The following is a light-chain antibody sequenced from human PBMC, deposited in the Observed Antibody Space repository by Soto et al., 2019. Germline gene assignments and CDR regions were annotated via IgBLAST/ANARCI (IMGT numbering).Light chain of an antibody. V-gene: IGLV1-47*01. Sequence: QSVLTQPPSASGTPGQRVTISCTGSSSDIGSIYVYWYQQLPEMAPKLLIYKNDQRPSGISERFSGSKSGTSASLAISGLRTEDEANYYCASWDDTLSGRVFGGGTKLTVL. CDR2: KND. J-gene: IGLJ3*02. CDR1: SSDIGSIY. CDR3: ASWDDTLSGRV.